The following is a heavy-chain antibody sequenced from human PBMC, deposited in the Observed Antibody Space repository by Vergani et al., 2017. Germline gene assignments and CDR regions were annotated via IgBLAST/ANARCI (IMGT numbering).Heavy chain of an antibody. V-gene: IGHV1-46*03. J-gene: IGHJ4*02. CDR1: GYTFSNYY. CDR2: INPSGGHT. CDR3: ASGDYGILNGYRY. Sequence: QVQVVQSGAEVKKSGASVKVSCKTSGYTFSNYYIHWVRQAPGQGLEWMGIINPSGGHTNYEQKFQGRVTMTRYTSTSTVYMELSSLRSEDTAIYYCASGDYGILNGYRYWGQGTLVTVSA. D-gene: IGHD3-9*01.